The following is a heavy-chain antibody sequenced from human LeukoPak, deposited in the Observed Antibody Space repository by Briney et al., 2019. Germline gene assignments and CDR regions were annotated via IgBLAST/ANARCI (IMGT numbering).Heavy chain of an antibody. CDR3: ARDGGFF. J-gene: IGHJ4*02. CDR2: ISGSGDDT. V-gene: IGHV3-23*01. Sequence: PGESRRLSCVVSGFIFYAYAMSWVRQAPGKGLEWVSSISGSGDDTYYADSVKGRFTISRDTPTNTVFLQMNSLRAEDTAVYYYARDGGFFWGQGTLVTVSS. CDR1: GFIFYAYA. D-gene: IGHD3-16*01.